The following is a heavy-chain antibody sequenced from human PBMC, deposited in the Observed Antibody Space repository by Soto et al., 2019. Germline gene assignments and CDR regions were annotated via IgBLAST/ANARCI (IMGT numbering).Heavy chain of an antibody. D-gene: IGHD2-2*01. J-gene: IGHJ3*02. Sequence: PGGSLRLSCAASGFTFDDYTMHWVRQAPGKGLEWVSLISWDGGSTYYADSVKGRFTISRDNSKNSLYLQMNSLRTEDTALYYCAKDFPIIGYCISTSCYGGAFDIWGQGTMVTVSS. CDR3: AKDFPIIGYCISTSCYGGAFDI. CDR2: ISWDGGST. CDR1: GFTFDDYT. V-gene: IGHV3-43*01.